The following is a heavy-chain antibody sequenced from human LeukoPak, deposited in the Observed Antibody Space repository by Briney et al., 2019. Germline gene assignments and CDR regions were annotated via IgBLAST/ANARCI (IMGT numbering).Heavy chain of an antibody. D-gene: IGHD6-13*01. Sequence: ASVKVSCKASGYTFTSYDINGVRQATGQGGEWMGGMNPNSGNTGYAQKFQGRVTMTRNTSISTAYMELSSLRSEDTAVYYCARGDHLSSWYLPPLPGQYYYYYGMDVWGQGTTVTVSS. V-gene: IGHV1-8*01. CDR1: GYTFTSYD. J-gene: IGHJ6*02. CDR3: ARGDHLSSWYLPPLPGQYYYYYGMDV. CDR2: MNPNSGNT.